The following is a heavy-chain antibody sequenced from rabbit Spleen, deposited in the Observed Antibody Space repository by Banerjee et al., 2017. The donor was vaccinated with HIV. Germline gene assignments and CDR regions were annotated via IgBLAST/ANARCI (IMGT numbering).Heavy chain of an antibody. D-gene: IGHD1-1*01. V-gene: IGHV1S40*01. CDR3: ARVWLGSGDNYNL. J-gene: IGHJ4*01. Sequence: QSLEESGGGLVKPGGSLTLTCKASGFSFSSGYYMCWVRQAPGKGLEWIVGIHTSSGRAWYASWAKGRFTISKTSSTTVTLQMTSLTAADTATYFCARVWLGSGDNYNLWGPGTLVTVS. CDR2: IHTSSGRA. CDR1: GFSFSSGYY.